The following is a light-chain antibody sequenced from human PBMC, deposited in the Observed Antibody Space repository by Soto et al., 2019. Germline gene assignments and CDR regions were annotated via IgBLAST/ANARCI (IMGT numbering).Light chain of an antibody. CDR2: SAS. J-gene: IGKJ1*01. CDR1: QGIGNA. Sequence: IQMTQSPSSLSASVGDRVIITCRASQGIGNALAWYQQKAGRVPKLLMHSASTLLSGVPSRFSGSGSGTDFTLAISSLQPEDVATYYCQTYDSAPWTFGRGTKVEIK. V-gene: IGKV1-27*01. CDR3: QTYDSAPWT.